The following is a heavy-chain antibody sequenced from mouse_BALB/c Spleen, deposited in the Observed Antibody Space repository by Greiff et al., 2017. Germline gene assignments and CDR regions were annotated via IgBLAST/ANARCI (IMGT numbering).Heavy chain of an antibody. CDR1: GFTFSDYY. Sequence: EVHLVESGGGLVKPGGSLKLSCAASGFTFSDYYMYWVRQTPEKRLEWVATISDGGSYTYYPDSVKGRFTISRDNAKNNLYLQMSSLKSEDTAMYYCARGDYGTTEFAYWGQGTLVTVSA. D-gene: IGHD2-1*01. J-gene: IGHJ3*01. CDR3: ARGDYGTTEFAY. CDR2: ISDGGSYT. V-gene: IGHV5-4*02.